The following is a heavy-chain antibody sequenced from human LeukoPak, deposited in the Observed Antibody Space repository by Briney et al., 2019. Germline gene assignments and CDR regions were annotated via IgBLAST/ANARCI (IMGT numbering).Heavy chain of an antibody. D-gene: IGHD2-2*01. V-gene: IGHV3-43*01. CDR3: AKGQVVPATILDY. J-gene: IGHJ4*02. CDR1: GFTFDDYT. Sequence: PGRSLRLSCAASGFTFDDYTMHWVRQAPGKGLEWVSLISWDGGSTYYADSVKGRFTISRDNSKNSLYLQMNSLRTEETALYYCAKGQVVPATILDYWGQGTLVTVSS. CDR2: ISWDGGST.